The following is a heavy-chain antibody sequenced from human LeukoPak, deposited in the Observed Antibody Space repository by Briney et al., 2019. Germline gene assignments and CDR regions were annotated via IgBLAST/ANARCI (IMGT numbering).Heavy chain of an antibody. D-gene: IGHD6-19*01. Sequence: GGSLRLSCAASGFTFSSYSMNWFRQAPGKGLQWVSSISSSGAYIFYADSVQGRFTISRDNAKNSLYLQMNSLRAEDTAVYYCTRDGESSGWYSACWGQGTLVTVSS. J-gene: IGHJ4*02. CDR3: TRDGESSGWYSAC. CDR1: GFTFSSYS. CDR2: ISSSGAYI. V-gene: IGHV3-21*01.